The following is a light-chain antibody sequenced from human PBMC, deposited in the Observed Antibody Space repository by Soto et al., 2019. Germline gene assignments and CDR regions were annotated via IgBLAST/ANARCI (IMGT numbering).Light chain of an antibody. Sequence: QPVLTQSPSASASLGASVKLTCTLSSGHSSHAIAWHQQQPEKGPRYLMKLNSDGSHSKGDGIPDRFSGSSSGAERYLTISSLQSEAEADYYCQTWGTGIRVFGGGTKLTVL. V-gene: IGLV4-69*01. CDR1: SGHSSHA. J-gene: IGLJ2*01. CDR3: QTWGTGIRV. CDR2: LNSDGSH.